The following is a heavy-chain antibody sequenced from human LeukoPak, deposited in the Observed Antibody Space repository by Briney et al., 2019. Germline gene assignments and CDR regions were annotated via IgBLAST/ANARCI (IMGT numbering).Heavy chain of an antibody. CDR1: GGSFSGYY. Sequence: SETLSLTCAVYGGSFSGYYWSWIRQPPGKGLEWIGEINHSGSTNYNPSLKSRVTISVDTSKNQFSLKLSSVTAADTAVYYCAREDVAARLDYWGQGTLVTVSS. J-gene: IGHJ4*02. V-gene: IGHV4-34*01. CDR3: AREDVAARLDY. CDR2: INHSGST. D-gene: IGHD6-6*01.